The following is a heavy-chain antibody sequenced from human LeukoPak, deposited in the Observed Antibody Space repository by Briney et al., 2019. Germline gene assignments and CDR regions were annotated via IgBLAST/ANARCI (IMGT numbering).Heavy chain of an antibody. Sequence: GGSLRLSCAASGFTFSTYAMSWVRQAPGKGLEWVSGITGSGGRTYYADSVKGRFTISRDNSKNTLYLQMNSLRAEDTAVYYCAKDLYLTGYSFDYWGQGTLVTVSS. J-gene: IGHJ4*02. CDR1: GFTFSTYA. CDR2: ITGSGGRT. D-gene: IGHD3-9*01. CDR3: AKDLYLTGYSFDY. V-gene: IGHV3-23*01.